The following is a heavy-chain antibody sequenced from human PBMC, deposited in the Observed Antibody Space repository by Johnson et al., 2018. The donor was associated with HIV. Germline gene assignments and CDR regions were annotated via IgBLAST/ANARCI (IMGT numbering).Heavy chain of an antibody. J-gene: IGHJ3*02. CDR2: VNWNADTI. Sequence: VQLVESGGTVVRPGGSLRLSCVASGFNLDDYGMSWVRQAPGKGLEWVSGVNWNADTIYYADSVKGRFTISRDNAKNSLYLQMNSLRAEDTAMYYCARGWVGATLRAFDIWGQGTMVTVSS. CDR1: GFNLDDYG. CDR3: ARGWVGATLRAFDI. D-gene: IGHD1-26*01. V-gene: IGHV3-20*04.